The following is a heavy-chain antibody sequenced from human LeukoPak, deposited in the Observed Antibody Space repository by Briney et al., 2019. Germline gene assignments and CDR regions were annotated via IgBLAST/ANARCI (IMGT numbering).Heavy chain of an antibody. Sequence: SLTVSCKASGGTFSSYAISWVRQAPGQGLEWMGGIIPILGIANYAQTFQGRVTITEDKSTSTAYMELSSLRSEDTAVYYCASAAAAGYYYGMDVWGQGTTVTVSS. CDR1: GGTFSSYA. J-gene: IGHJ6*02. CDR3: ASAAAAGYYYGMDV. V-gene: IGHV1-69*10. D-gene: IGHD6-13*01. CDR2: IIPILGIA.